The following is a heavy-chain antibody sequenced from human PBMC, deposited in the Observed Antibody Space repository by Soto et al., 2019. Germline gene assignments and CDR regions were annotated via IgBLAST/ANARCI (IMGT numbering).Heavy chain of an antibody. Sequence: TLSLTCTVSGGSISSYYWSWIRQPPGKGLEWIGYIYYSGSTNYNPSLKSRVTISVDTSKNQFSLKLSSVTAADTAVYYCARDYYGSGSYYPPFGGMDVWGQGTTVTVSS. CDR3: ARDYYGSGSYYPPFGGMDV. CDR2: IYYSGST. D-gene: IGHD3-10*01. V-gene: IGHV4-59*01. J-gene: IGHJ6*02. CDR1: GGSISSYY.